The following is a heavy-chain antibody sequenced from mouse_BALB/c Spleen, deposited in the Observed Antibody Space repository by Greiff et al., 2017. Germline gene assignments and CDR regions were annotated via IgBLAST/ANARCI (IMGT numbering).Heavy chain of an antibody. CDR3: ARLDYDWFAY. CDR2: ISSGGSYT. Sequence: EVKLMESGGDLVKPGGSLKLSCAASGFTFSSYGMSWVRQTPDKRLEWVATISSGGSYTYYPDSVKGRFTISRDNAKNTLYLQMSSLKSEDTAMYYCARLDYDWFAYWGQGTLVTVSA. CDR1: GFTFSSYG. V-gene: IGHV5-6*01. D-gene: IGHD2-4*01. J-gene: IGHJ3*01.